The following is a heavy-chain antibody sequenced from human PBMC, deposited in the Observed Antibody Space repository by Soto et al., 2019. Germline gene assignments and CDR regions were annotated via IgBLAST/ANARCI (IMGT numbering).Heavy chain of an antibody. J-gene: IGHJ6*02. CDR1: GYTFTGYY. CDR2: INPNSGGT. Sequence: GASVKVSCKASGYTFTGYYMHWARQAPGQGLEWMGWINPNSGGTNYAQKFQGRVTMTRDTSISTAYMELSRLRSDYTAVYYCARDNNYYYYGMDVWGQGTTVTVSS. V-gene: IGHV1-2*02. CDR3: ARDNNYYYYGMDV.